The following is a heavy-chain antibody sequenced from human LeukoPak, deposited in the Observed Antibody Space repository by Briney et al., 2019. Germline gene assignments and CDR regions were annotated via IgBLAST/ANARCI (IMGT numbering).Heavy chain of an antibody. Sequence: SGTLSLTCAVYGGSFSGYYCSWIRQPPGKGLEWIGEINHSGSTNYNPSLKSRVTISVDTSKNQFSLKLSSVTAADTAVYYCASARGYCSSTSCSGGYYYYGMDVWGQGTTVTVSS. CDR1: GGSFSGYY. D-gene: IGHD2-2*01. CDR3: ASARGYCSSTSCSGGYYYYGMDV. V-gene: IGHV4-34*01. CDR2: INHSGST. J-gene: IGHJ6*02.